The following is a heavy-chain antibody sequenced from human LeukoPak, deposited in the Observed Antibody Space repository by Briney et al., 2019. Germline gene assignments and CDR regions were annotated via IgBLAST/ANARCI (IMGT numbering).Heavy chain of an antibody. J-gene: IGHJ5*02. Sequence: GGSLRLSCAASGFTFSNYAMHWVRQAPGKGLEWVAFISFDGSDKYYADSVKGRFTISRDNSKNTLYLQMNSLRAEDTAVYYCARDQPGTYTLSSTWGQGTLVTVSS. CDR2: ISFDGSDK. D-gene: IGHD6-19*01. CDR3: ARDQPGTYTLSST. CDR1: GFTFSNYA. V-gene: IGHV3-30-3*01.